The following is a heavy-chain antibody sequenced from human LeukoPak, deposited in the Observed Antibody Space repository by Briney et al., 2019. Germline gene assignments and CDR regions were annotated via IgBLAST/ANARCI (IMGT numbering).Heavy chain of an antibody. CDR2: MSGRGVST. Sequence: GGSLRLSCAASGFTFTNYAMSWVRQAPGKRLEWVSGMSGRGVSTYYAESVKGRFTISSDNSKNTLYLQMNSLRAEHTAIYYCAKDCNGGNCYIDYWGQGTLVTVAS. V-gene: IGHV3-23*01. CDR1: GFTFTNYA. D-gene: IGHD2-15*01. J-gene: IGHJ4*02. CDR3: AKDCNGGNCYIDY.